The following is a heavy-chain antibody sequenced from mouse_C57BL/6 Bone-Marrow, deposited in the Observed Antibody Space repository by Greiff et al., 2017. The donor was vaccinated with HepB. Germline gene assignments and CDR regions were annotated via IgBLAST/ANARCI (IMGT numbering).Heavy chain of an antibody. V-gene: IGHV6-3*01. Sequence: EVKVEESGGGLVQPGGSMKLSCVASGFTFSNYWMNWVRQSPEKGLEWVAQIRLKSDNYATHYAESGKGRFTISRDDSKSSVYLQMNNLRAEDTGIYYCRKLYYGSSYWYFDVWGTGTTVTVSS. CDR3: RKLYYGSSYWYFDV. CDR2: IRLKSDNYAT. CDR1: GFTFSNYW. J-gene: IGHJ1*03. D-gene: IGHD1-1*01.